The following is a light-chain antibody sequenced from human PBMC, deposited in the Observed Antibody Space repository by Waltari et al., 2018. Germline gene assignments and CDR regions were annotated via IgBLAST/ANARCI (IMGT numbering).Light chain of an antibody. CDR3: QQFSTSPWT. CDR2: GAS. CDR1: QGVSSTF. J-gene: IGKJ1*01. V-gene: IGKV3-20*01. Sequence: EIVLTQSPGTLSLSPGERATLTCVASQGVSSTFFAWYQQKHGQAPRNLIYGASFRAAGSPDIVSGSASVTHFTLTISRLEPEDCAVYYCQQFSTSPWTFGQGTKVEFK.